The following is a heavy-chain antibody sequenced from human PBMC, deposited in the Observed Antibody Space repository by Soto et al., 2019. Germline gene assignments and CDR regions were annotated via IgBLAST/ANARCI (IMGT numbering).Heavy chain of an antibody. CDR1: GYTFNIFA. Sequence: QVHLVQSGAEVKYPGASVKVSCQASGYTFNIFAMHWVRQAPGQRLEWMGWIHAGNGSTKYSQKFQGRITITRDSSAFTTYLELSSLRSEDTGVYYCARDGITYGPAPVIYFDLWGQGTLVAVSS. D-gene: IGHD3-10*01. CDR2: IHAGNGST. V-gene: IGHV1-3*01. CDR3: ARDGITYGPAPVIYFDL. J-gene: IGHJ4*02.